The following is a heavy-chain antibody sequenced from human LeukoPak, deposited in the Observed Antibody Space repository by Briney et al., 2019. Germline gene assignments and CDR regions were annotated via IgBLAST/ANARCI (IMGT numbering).Heavy chain of an antibody. D-gene: IGHD2-2*01. J-gene: IGHJ4*02. V-gene: IGHV1-2*02. CDR2: INPNSGGT. Sequence: ASVKVSCKASGYTFTGYYMHWVRQAPGQGLEWMGWINPNSGGTNYAQKFQGRVTMTRDTSISTAYMELSRLRSDDTAVYYCARDSLGYCSSTSYHSFDYWGQGTLVTVSS. CDR3: ARDSLGYCSSTSYHSFDY. CDR1: GYTFTGYY.